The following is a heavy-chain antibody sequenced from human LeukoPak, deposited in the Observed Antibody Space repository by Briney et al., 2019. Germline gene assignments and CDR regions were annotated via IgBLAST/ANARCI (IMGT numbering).Heavy chain of an antibody. V-gene: IGHV3-21*01. J-gene: IGHJ4*02. D-gene: IGHD7-27*01. Sequence: GGSLRLSCAASGFTFSSYSMNWVRQAPGKGLEWVSSISSSSYYIYYADSVKGRFTISRDNAKNSLYLQMNRLRAEDTAVYYCARDRTGEPDYWGEGTLVTVSS. CDR2: ISSSSYYI. CDR3: ARDRTGEPDY. CDR1: GFTFSSYS.